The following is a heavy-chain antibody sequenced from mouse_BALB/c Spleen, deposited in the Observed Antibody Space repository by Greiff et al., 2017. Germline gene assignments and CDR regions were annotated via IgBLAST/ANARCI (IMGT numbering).Heavy chain of an antibody. CDR3: ARDYYGSSYGFDY. CDR1: GYSITSGYY. CDR2: ISYDGSN. D-gene: IGHD1-1*01. Sequence: ESGPGLVKPSQSLSLTCSVTGYSITSGYYWNWIRQFPGNKLEWMGYISYDGSNNYNPSLKNRISITRDTSKNQFFLKLNSVTTEDTATYYGARDYYGSSYGFDYWGQGTTLTVSS. V-gene: IGHV3-6*02. J-gene: IGHJ2*01.